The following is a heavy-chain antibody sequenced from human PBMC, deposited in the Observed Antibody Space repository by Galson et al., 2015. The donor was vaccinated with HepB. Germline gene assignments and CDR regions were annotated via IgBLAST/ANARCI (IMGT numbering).Heavy chain of an antibody. Sequence: SVKVSCKASGGTFSSYAISWVRQAPGQGLEWMGGIIPIFGTANYAQKFQGRVTITADESTSTAYMELSSLRSEDTAVYYCASGGTEPGGAFDIWGQGTMVTVSS. J-gene: IGHJ3*02. V-gene: IGHV1-69*13. CDR3: ASGGTEPGGAFDI. CDR2: IIPIFGTA. D-gene: IGHD1-26*01. CDR1: GGTFSSYA.